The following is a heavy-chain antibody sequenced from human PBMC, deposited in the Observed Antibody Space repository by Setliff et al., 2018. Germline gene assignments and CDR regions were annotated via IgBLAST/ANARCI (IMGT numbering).Heavy chain of an antibody. J-gene: IGHJ5*01. D-gene: IGHD3-10*01. CDR3: ARDRGGTNPWFDF. V-gene: IGHV3-33*01. Sequence: GGSLRLSCAASGFTLSDYAMHWVRQAPGKGLEWVAVVWYGGSNEYYADSVKGRFTISRDNFKNTLYLHLSSLRAEDTATYYCARDRGGTNPWFDFWGQGTLVTVSS. CDR2: VWYGGSNE. CDR1: GFTLSDYA.